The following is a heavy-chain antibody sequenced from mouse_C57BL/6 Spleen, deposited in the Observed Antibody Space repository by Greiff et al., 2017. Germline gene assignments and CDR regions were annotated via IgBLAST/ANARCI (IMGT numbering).Heavy chain of an antibody. V-gene: IGHV1-62-2*01. CDR1: GYTFTEYT. CDR3: ARHEIDPNYYGSSYYLDY. Sequence: VQLQQSGAELVKPGASVKLSCKASGYTFTEYTIHWVKQRSGQGLEWIGWFYPGSGSIKYNEKFKDKATLTADKSSSTVYIELSRLTSEDSAVYFCARHEIDPNYYGSSYYLDYWGQGTTLTVSS. CDR2: FYPGSGSI. J-gene: IGHJ2*01. D-gene: IGHD1-1*01.